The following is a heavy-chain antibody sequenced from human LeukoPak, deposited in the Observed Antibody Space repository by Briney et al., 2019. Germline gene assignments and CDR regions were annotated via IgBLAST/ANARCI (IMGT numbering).Heavy chain of an antibody. CDR3: GSERRDQSKFRNLYYFDY. D-gene: IGHD2-2*01. J-gene: IGHJ4*02. CDR2: TYYRSQWSN. CDR1: GDSVPRNRSA. V-gene: IGHV6-1*01. Sequence: SRTLSLTFAIFGDSVPRNRSAGNWIRQSPSRGVEWLGRTYYRSQWSNGYSVSVKSRLPISPYPSNTQFALQRNPRTPQDSAVYYGGSERRDQSKFRNLYYFDYWGQGTLVTVSS.